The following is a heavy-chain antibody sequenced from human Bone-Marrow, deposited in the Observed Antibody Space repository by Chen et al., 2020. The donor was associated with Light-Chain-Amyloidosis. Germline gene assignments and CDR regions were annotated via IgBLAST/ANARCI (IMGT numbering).Heavy chain of an antibody. J-gene: IGHJ4*02. V-gene: IGHV5-51*01. CDR3: ARRRDGYNFDY. Sequence: EVQLEQSGPEVIKPGESLKISCKGSGHTFPNYWIGWVRQMPGKGLEWMGVIYPDDSDARYSPSFEGQVTISADKSITTAYLQWRSLKASDTAMYYCARRRDGYNFDYWGQGTLVTVSS. CDR1: GHTFPNYW. CDR2: IYPDDSDA. D-gene: IGHD5-12*01.